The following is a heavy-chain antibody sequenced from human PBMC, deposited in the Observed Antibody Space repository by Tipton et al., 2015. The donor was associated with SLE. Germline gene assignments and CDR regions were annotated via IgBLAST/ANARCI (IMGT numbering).Heavy chain of an antibody. CDR3: TRMTRGAFDI. V-gene: IGHV3-49*04. CDR2: IRSKAYGGTT. D-gene: IGHD2-8*01. J-gene: IGHJ3*02. CDR1: GFTFGDYA. Sequence: SLRLSCTASGFTFGDYAMSWVRQAPGKGLEWVGFIRSKAYGGTTEYAASVKGRFTISRDDSKSIAYLQMNSLKTEDTAVYYCTRMTRGAFDIWGQGTMVTVSS.